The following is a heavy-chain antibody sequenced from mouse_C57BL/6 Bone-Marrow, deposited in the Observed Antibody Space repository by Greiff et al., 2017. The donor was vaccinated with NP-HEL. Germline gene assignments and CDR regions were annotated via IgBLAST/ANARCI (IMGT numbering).Heavy chain of an antibody. J-gene: IGHJ3*01. D-gene: IGHD2-5*01. CDR1: GYTFTSYW. Sequence: QVQLQQPGTELVKPGASVKLSCKASGYTFTSYWMHWVKQRPGQGLEWIGNINPSNGGTNYNEKFKSKATLTVDKSSSTAYMQLSSLTSEDSAVYYCARGSGFYYSNYEGWFAYWGQGTLVTVSA. CDR3: ARGSGFYYSNYEGWFAY. V-gene: IGHV1-53*01. CDR2: INPSNGGT.